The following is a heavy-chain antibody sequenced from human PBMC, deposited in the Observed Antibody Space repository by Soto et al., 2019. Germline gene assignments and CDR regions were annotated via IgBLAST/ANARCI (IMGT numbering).Heavy chain of an antibody. CDR2: ISSSSSTI. V-gene: IGHV3-48*04. CDR3: ARDGRYDSSGYEGDYFDY. D-gene: IGHD3-22*01. Sequence: GGSLRLSCAASGFTFSSFSMNWVRQAPGKGLEGVSYISSSSSTIYYADSVKGRFTISRDNAKNSLYLQMNSLRAEDTAVYYCARDGRYDSSGYEGDYFDYWGQGTLVTVSS. CDR1: GFTFSSFS. J-gene: IGHJ4*02.